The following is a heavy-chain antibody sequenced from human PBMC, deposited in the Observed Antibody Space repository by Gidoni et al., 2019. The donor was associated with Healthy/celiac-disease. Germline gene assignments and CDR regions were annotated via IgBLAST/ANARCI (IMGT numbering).Heavy chain of an antibody. V-gene: IGHV1-69*06. J-gene: IGHJ4*02. CDR3: ARGVGGGGYYFDY. CDR1: GGTFSSYA. D-gene: IGHD3-16*01. CDR2: IIPIFGTA. Sequence: QVQLVQSGAEVKKPGSSVTVSCKASGGTFSSYAISWVRPAPGPGLEWMGGIIPIFGTANYEQKFQGRVTITADKSTSTAYMERSSLRSEDTAVYYCARGVGGGGYYFDYWGQGTLVTVSS.